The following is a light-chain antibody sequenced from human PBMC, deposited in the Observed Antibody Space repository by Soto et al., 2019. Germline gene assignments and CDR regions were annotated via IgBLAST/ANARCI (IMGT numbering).Light chain of an antibody. Sequence: QSVLTQPPSVSGAPGQRVTISCTGSSSNIGAWPVRWFQQLPGTAPKLFIYDNSRRPSGVPDRFSGSKSDTSASLAITGLQAEDEADYYCQSYDNRLSAWVFGGGTKVTVL. CDR2: DNS. CDR3: QSYDNRLSAWV. J-gene: IGLJ3*02. CDR1: SSNIGAWP. V-gene: IGLV1-40*01.